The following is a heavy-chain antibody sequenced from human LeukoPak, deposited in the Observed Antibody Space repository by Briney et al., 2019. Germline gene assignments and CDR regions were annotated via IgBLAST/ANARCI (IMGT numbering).Heavy chain of an antibody. CDR3: ARALGDYDILTGYYKDNWFDP. CDR2: INPNSGGT. D-gene: IGHD3-9*01. CDR1: GYTFTGYY. J-gene: IGHJ5*02. V-gene: IGHV1-2*02. Sequence: ASVKVSCKASGYTFTGYYMHWVRQAPGQGLEWMGWINPNSGGTNYAQKFQGRVTMTRDTSISQAYMELSRLRSDDTAVYYCARALGDYDILTGYYKDNWFDPWGQGTLVTVSS.